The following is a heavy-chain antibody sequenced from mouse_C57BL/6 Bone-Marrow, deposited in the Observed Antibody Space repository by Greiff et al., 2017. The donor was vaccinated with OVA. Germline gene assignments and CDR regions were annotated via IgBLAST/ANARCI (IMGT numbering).Heavy chain of an antibody. CDR1: GFTFSSYA. V-gene: IGHV5-6*03. J-gene: IGHJ3*01. CDR2: ISSGGSYT. CDR3: ARSPDDYDRGFAY. D-gene: IGHD2-4*01. Sequence: VKLMESGDGLVKPGGSLKLSCAASGFTFSSYAMSWVRQTPAKRLEWVATISSGGSYTYYPDSVKGRFTISRDNAKNTLYLQMSSLKSEDTAMYYCARSPDDYDRGFAYWGQGTLVTVSA.